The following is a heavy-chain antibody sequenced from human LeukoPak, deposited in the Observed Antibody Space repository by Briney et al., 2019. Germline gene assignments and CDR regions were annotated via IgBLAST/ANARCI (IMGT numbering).Heavy chain of an antibody. CDR3: ARTKQWLAFDM. V-gene: IGHV4-59*01. J-gene: IGHJ3*02. D-gene: IGHD6-19*01. CDR2: IHNSVNI. CDR1: GDSISNYY. Sequence: KPSETLSLTCTVSGDSISNYYWNWIRLAPGRGLEWIGNIHNSVNINYNPALTSRVTIFIGTSKNQFSLRLSSMTAADTAVYYCARTKQWLAFDMWGQGTMVTVSS.